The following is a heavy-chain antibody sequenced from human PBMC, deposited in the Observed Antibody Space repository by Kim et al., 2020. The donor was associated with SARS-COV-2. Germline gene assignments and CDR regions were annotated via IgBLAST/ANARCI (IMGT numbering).Heavy chain of an antibody. J-gene: IGHJ6*02. V-gene: IGHV4-34*01. CDR1: GGSFSGYY. D-gene: IGHD6-13*01. CDR3: ARGTGSSWSYYYYGIDV. Sequence: SETLSLTCAVYGGSFSGYYWSWIRQPPGKGLEWIGEINHSGSTNYNPSLKSRVTISVDTSKNQFSLKLSSVTAADTAVYYCARGTGSSWSYYYYGIDVWGQGTTVTVSS. CDR2: INHSGST.